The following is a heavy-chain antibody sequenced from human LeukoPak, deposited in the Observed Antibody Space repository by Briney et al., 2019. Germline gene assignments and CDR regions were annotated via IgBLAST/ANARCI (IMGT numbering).Heavy chain of an antibody. CDR3: ARGYYGLDV. Sequence: GGSLRLSCAASGFTFSDWYLSWIRQAPDKGLEWVSYIFNTGDTIYYADSVKGRFTISRDNAKNSVYLQMNSLRAEDTAVYYCARGYYGLDVWGQGTTVTVSS. V-gene: IGHV3-11*01. CDR2: IFNTGDTI. CDR1: GFTFSDWY. J-gene: IGHJ6*02.